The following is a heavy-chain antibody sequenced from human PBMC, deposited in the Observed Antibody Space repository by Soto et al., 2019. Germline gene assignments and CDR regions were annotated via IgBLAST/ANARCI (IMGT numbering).Heavy chain of an antibody. Sequence: SETLSLTCTVSGGSISSGGYYWSWIRQHPGKGLEWIGYIYYSGSTYYNPSLKSRVTISVDTSKNQFSLKLSSVTAADTAVYYCARHELILASSGWFDYWGQGTLVTVSS. CDR1: GGSISSGGYY. D-gene: IGHD6-19*01. J-gene: IGHJ4*02. CDR3: ARHELILASSGWFDY. V-gene: IGHV4-31*03. CDR2: IYYSGST.